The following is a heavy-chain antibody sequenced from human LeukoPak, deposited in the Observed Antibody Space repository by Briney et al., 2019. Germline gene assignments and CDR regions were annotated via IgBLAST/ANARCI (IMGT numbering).Heavy chain of an antibody. CDR1: GYSFTNYW. CDR3: ARRVPGDAFDI. CDR2: IYPGYSDT. Sequence: GESLKISCKGSGYSFTNYWIGWVRQMPGKGLEWMGIIYPGYSDTRYSPSFQGQVTISADKSISTAYLQWSSLKASDTAMYFCARRVPGDAFDIWGRGTMVTVSS. J-gene: IGHJ3*02. V-gene: IGHV5-51*01.